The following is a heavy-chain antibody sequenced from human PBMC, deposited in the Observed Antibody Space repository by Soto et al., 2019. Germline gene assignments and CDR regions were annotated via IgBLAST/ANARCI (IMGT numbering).Heavy chain of an antibody. CDR3: AKDLGRYYYYGMDV. D-gene: IGHD1-26*01. Sequence: QVPLVESGGGVVQPGRSLRLSCAASGFTFSSYGMHWVRQAPGKGLEWVAVISYDGSNKYYADSVKGRFTISRDNSKTTLYLQMNSLRAEDTAVYYCAKDLGRYYYYGMDVWGQGTTVTVSS. V-gene: IGHV3-30*18. CDR2: ISYDGSNK. J-gene: IGHJ6*02. CDR1: GFTFSSYG.